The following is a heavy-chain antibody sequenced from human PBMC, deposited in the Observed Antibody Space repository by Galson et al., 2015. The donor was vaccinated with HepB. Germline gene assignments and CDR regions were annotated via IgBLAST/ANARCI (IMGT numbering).Heavy chain of an antibody. Sequence: SLTCTVPGGSISSYYWSWIRQPPGKGLEWIGYIYYSGSTNYNPSLKSRVTISVDTSKNQFSLKLSSVTAADTAVYYCARHITMVRGVIIPPEEAFDIWGQGTMVTVSS. CDR3: ARHITMVRGVIIPPEEAFDI. CDR2: IYYSGST. D-gene: IGHD3-10*01. J-gene: IGHJ3*02. V-gene: IGHV4-59*08. CDR1: GGSISSYY.